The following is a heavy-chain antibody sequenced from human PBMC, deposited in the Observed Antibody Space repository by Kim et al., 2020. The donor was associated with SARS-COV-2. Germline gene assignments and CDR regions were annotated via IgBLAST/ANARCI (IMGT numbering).Heavy chain of an antibody. CDR1: GGSISSGGYY. CDR3: ARAGLYSMGWFDP. J-gene: IGHJ5*02. D-gene: IGHD5-12*01. Sequence: SETLSLTCTVSGGSISSGGYYWSWIRQHPGKGLEWIGYIYYSGSTYYNPSLKSRVTISVDTSKNQFSLKLSSVTAADTAVYYCARAGLYSMGWFDPWGQGTLVTVSS. V-gene: IGHV4-31*03. CDR2: IYYSGST.